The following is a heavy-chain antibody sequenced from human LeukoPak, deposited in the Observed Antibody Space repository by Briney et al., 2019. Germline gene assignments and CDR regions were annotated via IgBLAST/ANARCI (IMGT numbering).Heavy chain of an antibody. Sequence: TSETLSLTCAVYGGSFSGYYWSWIRQPPGKGLEWIGEINHSGSTNYNPSLKSRVTISVDTSKNQFSLKLSSVTAADTAVYYCARNNGNTDFDYWGQGTLVTVSS. V-gene: IGHV4-34*01. CDR1: GGSFSGYY. J-gene: IGHJ4*02. D-gene: IGHD1-26*01. CDR2: INHSGST. CDR3: ARNNGNTDFDY.